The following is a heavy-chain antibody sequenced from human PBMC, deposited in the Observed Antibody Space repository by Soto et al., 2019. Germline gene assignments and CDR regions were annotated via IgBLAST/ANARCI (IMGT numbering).Heavy chain of an antibody. J-gene: IGHJ6*02. Sequence: QVQLQESGPGLVKPSETLSLTCTVSGGSISSYYWNWIRQPPGKGLEWIGYIYYSGSTNYNPSLTHRSHDTVETSQNQFHLKPDSGSRAEPGGFYPREEGTTVDSYYYYGMDVWGQGTTVTVSS. V-gene: IGHV4-59*01. D-gene: IGHD1-1*01. CDR2: IYYSGST. CDR1: GGSISSYY. CDR3: REEGTTVDSYYYYGMDV.